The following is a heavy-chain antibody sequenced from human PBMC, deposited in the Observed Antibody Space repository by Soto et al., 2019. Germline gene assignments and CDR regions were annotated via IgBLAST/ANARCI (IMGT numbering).Heavy chain of an antibody. D-gene: IGHD4-4*01. J-gene: IGHJ4*02. Sequence: LSDTLSLTCAVCGSSIISGRYSWNCIRQPPGKGLEWIGYIYHSGSTYHNPSLKSRITISIDRSKNQLSLKLSSVTAADTAVYYCARGITTVNTPDYWGLRTLFTVSS. CDR1: GSSIISGRYS. CDR2: IYHSGST. CDR3: ARGITTVNTPDY. V-gene: IGHV4-30-2*01.